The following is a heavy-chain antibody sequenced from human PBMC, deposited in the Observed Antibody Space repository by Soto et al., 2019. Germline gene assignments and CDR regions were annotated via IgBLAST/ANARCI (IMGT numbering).Heavy chain of an antibody. J-gene: IGHJ4*02. Sequence: GGSLRLSCAASGFTFSSYGMHWVRQAPGKGLEWVAVISYDGSNKYYADSVKGRFTISRDNSKNTLYLQMNSLRAEDTAVYYCAKDVYGSGVVDYWGQGTLVTVSS. CDR3: AKDVYGSGVVDY. CDR2: ISYDGSNK. CDR1: GFTFSSYG. D-gene: IGHD3-10*01. V-gene: IGHV3-30*18.